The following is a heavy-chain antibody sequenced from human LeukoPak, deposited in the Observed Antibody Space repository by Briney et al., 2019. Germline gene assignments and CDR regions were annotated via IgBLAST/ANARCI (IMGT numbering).Heavy chain of an antibody. V-gene: IGHV4-39*01. Sequence: PSETLSLTCTVSGGSISSSSHYWGWIRQPPGKGLEWIGSIYYSGTTAYNPSLKSRVTISVDTSKNQFSLKLSSVTAADTAVYYCVRWQSGRMFHPPWGQGTLVTVSS. J-gene: IGHJ5*02. CDR1: GGSISSSSHY. CDR2: IYYSGTT. D-gene: IGHD3-10*02. CDR3: VRWQSGRMFHPP.